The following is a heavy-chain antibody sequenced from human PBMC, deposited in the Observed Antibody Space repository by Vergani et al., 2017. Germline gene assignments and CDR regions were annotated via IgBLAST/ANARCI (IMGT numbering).Heavy chain of an antibody. D-gene: IGHD2-15*01. V-gene: IGHV3-43*02. CDR3: ARKNERYCSGGSCYSYFDY. CDR1: GFTFDDYA. J-gene: IGHJ4*02. CDR2: ISGDGGST. Sequence: EVQLVESGGGVVQPGGSLRLSCAASGFTFDDYAMHWVRQAPGKGLEWVSLISGDGGSTYYADSVKGRFTISKDNSKNSLYLQMNRLRTEDTALYYCARKNERYCSGGSCYSYFDYWGQGTLVTVSS.